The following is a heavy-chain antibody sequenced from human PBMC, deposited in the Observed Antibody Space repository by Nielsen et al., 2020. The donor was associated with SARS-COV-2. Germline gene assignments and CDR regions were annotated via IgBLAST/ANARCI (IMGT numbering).Heavy chain of an antibody. D-gene: IGHD3-10*01. CDR3: ARGSISMVRGVIQNYYYYYGMDV. Sequence: SETLSLTCAVYGGSFSGYYWSWIRQPPGKGLEWIGEINHSGSTNYNPSLKSRVTISVDTSKNQFSLKLSSETAADTAVYYCARGSISMVRGVIQNYYYYYGMDVWGQGTTVTVSS. V-gene: IGHV4-34*01. CDR1: GGSFSGYY. CDR2: INHSGST. J-gene: IGHJ6*02.